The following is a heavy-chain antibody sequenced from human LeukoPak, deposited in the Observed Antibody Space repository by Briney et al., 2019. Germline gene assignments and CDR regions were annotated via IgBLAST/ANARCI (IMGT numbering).Heavy chain of an antibody. CDR2: IYTSGST. D-gene: IGHD4-17*01. Sequence: SETLSLTCTVSGGSISSYYWSWIRQPAGKGLEWIGRIYTSGSTNYNPSLKSRVTMSVDTSKNQFSLKLSSVTAADTAVYYCARLQASKTTVTTSDAFDIWGQGTMVTVSS. CDR3: ARLQASKTTVTTSDAFDI. J-gene: IGHJ3*02. CDR1: GGSISSYY. V-gene: IGHV4-4*07.